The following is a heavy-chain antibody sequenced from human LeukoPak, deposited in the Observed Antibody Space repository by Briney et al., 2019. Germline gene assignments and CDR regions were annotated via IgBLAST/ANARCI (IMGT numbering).Heavy chain of an antibody. J-gene: IGHJ4*02. CDR3: ARGVDIVATIWDY. D-gene: IGHD5-12*01. Sequence: GGSLRLSCAASGFTFSTYWMSWVRQAPGKGREWVANIKIDGSEKYYVDPVKGRFTISRDNAKNSLYLQMNSLRVEDTAVYYCARGVDIVATIWDYWGQGTLVTVSS. CDR2: IKIDGSEK. CDR1: GFTFSTYW. V-gene: IGHV3-7*03.